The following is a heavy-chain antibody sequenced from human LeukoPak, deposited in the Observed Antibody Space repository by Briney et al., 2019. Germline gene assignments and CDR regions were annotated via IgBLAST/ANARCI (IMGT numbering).Heavy chain of an antibody. CDR3: ARDLVIVVALAAPRHYGMDV. J-gene: IGHJ6*02. Sequence: ASVKVSCKASGYTFTNYGISWVRQAPGQGLEWMGWISAYNGNTNYVQKLQGRVTMTTDTSASTAYMELRSLRSDGTAVYYWARDLVIVVALAAPRHYGMDVWGQGTTVTVSS. D-gene: IGHD2-2*01. CDR2: ISAYNGNT. CDR1: GYTFTNYG. V-gene: IGHV1-18*01.